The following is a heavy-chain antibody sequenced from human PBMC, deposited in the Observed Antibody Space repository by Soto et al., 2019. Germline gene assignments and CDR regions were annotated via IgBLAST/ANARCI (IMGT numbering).Heavy chain of an antibody. CDR1: GFTFSSYE. CDR2: ISSSGSTI. D-gene: IGHD1-26*01. Sequence: PGGSLRLSCAASGFTFSSYEMNWVRQAPGKGLEWVSYISSSGSTIYYADSVKGRFTISRDNAKNSLYLQMNSLRAEDTAVYYCARDWLVGAKPRAHYFDYWGQGTLVTVSS. J-gene: IGHJ4*02. CDR3: ARDWLVGAKPRAHYFDY. V-gene: IGHV3-48*03.